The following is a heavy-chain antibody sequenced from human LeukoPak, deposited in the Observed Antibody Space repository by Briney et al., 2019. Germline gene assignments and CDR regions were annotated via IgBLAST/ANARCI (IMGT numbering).Heavy chain of an antibody. CDR1: GGSISSYY. D-gene: IGHD5-24*01. CDR3: ARGGMKMAYYFDY. V-gene: IGHV4-59*01. J-gene: IGHJ4*02. CDR2: ISYSGST. Sequence: SETLSLTCTVSGGSISSYYWNWIRQTPGKGLEWIGYISYSGSTNYNPSLKSRVTISVDTSKNQFSLKVSSVTAADTAVYYCARGGMKMAYYFDYWGQGTLVTVSS.